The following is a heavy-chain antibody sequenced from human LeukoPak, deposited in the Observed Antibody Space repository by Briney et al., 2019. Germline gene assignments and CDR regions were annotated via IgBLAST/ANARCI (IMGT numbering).Heavy chain of an antibody. D-gene: IGHD6-13*01. J-gene: IGHJ4*02. CDR1: GYSFTSYW. CDR2: IYPGDSDT. CDR3: ARRVGSSSWFFDY. Sequence: GESLKISCKGSGYSFTSYWIAWVRQMPGKGLEWMGIIYPGDSDTRYSPSFQRQATISADKSISSAYRQWSSVKASDTAMYYCARRVGSSSWFFDYWGQGTLVTVSS. V-gene: IGHV5-51*01.